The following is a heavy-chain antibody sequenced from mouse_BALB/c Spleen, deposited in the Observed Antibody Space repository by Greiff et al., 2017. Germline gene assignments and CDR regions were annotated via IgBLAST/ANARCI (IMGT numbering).Heavy chain of an antibody. J-gene: IGHJ3*01. Sequence: EVMLVESGGGLVQPGGSLRLSCATSGFTFTDYYMCWVRQPPGKALEWLGFISNKANGYKTEYSESVKGRFTISRDNSQRILHLQMNTLRAGDSATYYGKRDGDRYSWFAYWGRGTRVTVSA. CDR1: GFTFTDYY. D-gene: IGHD3-3*01. V-gene: IGHV7-3*02. CDR3: KRDGDRYSWFAY. CDR2: ISNKANGYKT.